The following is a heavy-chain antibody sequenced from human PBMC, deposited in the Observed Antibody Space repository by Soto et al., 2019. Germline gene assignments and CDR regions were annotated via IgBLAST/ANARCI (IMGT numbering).Heavy chain of an antibody. CDR2: IYFSGST. CDR1: GGFISSYY. Sequence: SETLSLTCTVSGGFISSYYWSWIRQPPGKGLEWIGYIYFSGSTNYNPSLKSRVTISVDTSKNQFSLKLSSVTAADTAVYYCARLEYDYIWGSYRFTVQGAFDIWGQGTMVTVSS. J-gene: IGHJ3*02. CDR3: ARLEYDYIWGSYRFTVQGAFDI. V-gene: IGHV4-59*08. D-gene: IGHD3-16*02.